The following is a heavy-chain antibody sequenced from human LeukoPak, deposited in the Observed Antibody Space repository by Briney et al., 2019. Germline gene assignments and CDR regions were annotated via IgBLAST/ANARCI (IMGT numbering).Heavy chain of an antibody. CDR1: GFTFSSYG. V-gene: IGHV3-30*03. CDR2: ISYDGSNK. D-gene: IGHD6-13*01. Sequence: GGSLRLSCAASGFTFSSYGMHWVREAPGKGLEWGAVISYDGSNKYYADSVKGRFTISRETAKNSLYLQMNSLRAGDTAVYYCARAAYSSTWYSRYFDLWGRGTLVTVSS. CDR3: ARAAYSSTWYSRYFDL. J-gene: IGHJ2*01.